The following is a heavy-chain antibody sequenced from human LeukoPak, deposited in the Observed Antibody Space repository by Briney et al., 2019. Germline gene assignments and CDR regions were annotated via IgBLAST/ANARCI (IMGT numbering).Heavy chain of an antibody. D-gene: IGHD1-14*01. V-gene: IGHV1-69*04. CDR3: ARTTSRDNYFDY. CDR2: IIPILGIA. J-gene: IGHJ4*02. CDR1: GGTFSSYA. Sequence: GASVKVSCKASGGTFSSYAISWVRQAPGQGLEWMGRIIPILGIANYAQKLQGRVTITADKSTSTAYMELSSLRSEDTAVYYCARTTSRDNYFDYWGQGTLVTVSS.